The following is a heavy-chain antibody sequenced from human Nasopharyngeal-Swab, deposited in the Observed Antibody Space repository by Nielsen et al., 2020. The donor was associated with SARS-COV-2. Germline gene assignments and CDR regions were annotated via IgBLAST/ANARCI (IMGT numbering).Heavy chain of an antibody. J-gene: IGHJ6*02. Sequence: SVKVSCKASGGTFSSYAISWVRQAPGQGLEWMGGIIPIFGTANYAQKFQGRVTITADESTSTAYMELSSLRSEDTAVYYCAWGDAAVTRKPRYYYYYGMDVWGQGTTVTVSS. CDR1: GGTFSSYA. D-gene: IGHD3-16*01. V-gene: IGHV1-69*13. CDR2: IIPIFGTA. CDR3: AWGDAAVTRKPRYYYYYGMDV.